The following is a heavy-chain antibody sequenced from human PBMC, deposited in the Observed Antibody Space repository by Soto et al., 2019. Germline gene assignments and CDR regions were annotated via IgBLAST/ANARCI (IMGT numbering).Heavy chain of an antibody. CDR3: TRAAIRITDTRYLVH. D-gene: IGHD1-20*01. CDR2: SSAYGSDT. Sequence: ASLKVSCKASGYSFTTYGISWVRQAPGQGLEWMGWSSAYGSDTRFAQKYQDRVTLTIDASTSTAYMELRSLRSDDTAVYYCTRAAIRITDTRYLVHWGQGTLVTVSS. V-gene: IGHV1-18*01. J-gene: IGHJ1*01. CDR1: GYSFTTYG.